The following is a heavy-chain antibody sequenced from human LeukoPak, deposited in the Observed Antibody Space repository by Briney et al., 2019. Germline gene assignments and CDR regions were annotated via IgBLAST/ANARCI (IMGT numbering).Heavy chain of an antibody. Sequence: SETLSLTCTVSGGSISSYYWSWIRQPPGKGLEWIGYIYYSGSTNYNPSLKSRVTISVDTSKNQFSLKLSSVTAADTAVYYCARDRPGLAIDFWGQGTLVTVSS. CDR2: IYYSGST. J-gene: IGHJ4*02. D-gene: IGHD2-2*02. CDR3: ARDRPGLAIDF. CDR1: GGSISSYY. V-gene: IGHV4-59*01.